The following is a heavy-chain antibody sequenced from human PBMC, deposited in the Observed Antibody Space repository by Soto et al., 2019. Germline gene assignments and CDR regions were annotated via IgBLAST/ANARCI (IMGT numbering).Heavy chain of an antibody. V-gene: IGHV3-15*07. CDR3: SADLPDWGAYAFDY. J-gene: IGHJ4*02. CDR1: GFTFNGAW. CDR2: VKSKINGGSI. Sequence: EVQLVESGGGLVKPGGSLRLSCAASGFTFNGAWMNWVRQAPGKGLERVGRVKSKINGGSIDYAAPVKGRFTISIDDSRNTLYLEMHSLNTEDTAVYYCSADLPDWGAYAFDYWGQGTMVTVSS. D-gene: IGHD3-16*01.